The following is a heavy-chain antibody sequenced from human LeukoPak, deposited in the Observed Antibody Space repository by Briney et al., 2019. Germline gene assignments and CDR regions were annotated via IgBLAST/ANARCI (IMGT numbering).Heavy chain of an antibody. CDR3: ARLASYYDFWSGYYPLLFDY. D-gene: IGHD3-3*01. J-gene: IGHJ4*02. V-gene: IGHV4-39*01. CDR2: IYYSGST. CDR1: GGSISSSSYY. Sequence: SETLSLTCIVSGGSISSSSYYWGWIRQPPGKGLEWIGSIYYSGSTYYNPSLKSRVTISVDTSKNQFSLKLSSVTAADTAVYYCARLASYYDFWSGYYPLLFDYWGQGTLVTVSS.